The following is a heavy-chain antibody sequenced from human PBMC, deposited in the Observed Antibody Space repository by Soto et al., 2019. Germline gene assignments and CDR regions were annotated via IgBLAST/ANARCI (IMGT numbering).Heavy chain of an antibody. J-gene: IGHJ3*02. Sequence: GGPLRLSCAASGFTFSSYSMNWVRQAPGKGLEWVSSISSSSSYIYYADSVKGRFTISRDNAKNSLYLQMNSLRAEDTAVYYCARAGGGYCISTSCPVDIWGQGTMVTVSS. V-gene: IGHV3-21*01. D-gene: IGHD2-2*01. CDR3: ARAGGGYCISTSCPVDI. CDR1: GFTFSSYS. CDR2: ISSSSSYI.